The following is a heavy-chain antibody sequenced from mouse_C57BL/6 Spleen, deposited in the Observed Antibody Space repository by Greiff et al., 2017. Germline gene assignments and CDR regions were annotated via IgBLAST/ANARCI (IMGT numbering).Heavy chain of an antibody. J-gene: IGHJ2*01. Sequence: VQLQQPGAELVKPGASVKMSCKASGYTFTSYWITWVKQRPGQGPEWIGDIYPGSGSTNYNEKCKSKATLTVDTSSSTAYMQLSSLTSEDSAVYYCARGGSNYCFDYWGQGTTLTVSS. CDR2: IYPGSGST. D-gene: IGHD2-5*01. CDR3: ARGGSNYCFDY. CDR1: GYTFTSYW. V-gene: IGHV1-55*01.